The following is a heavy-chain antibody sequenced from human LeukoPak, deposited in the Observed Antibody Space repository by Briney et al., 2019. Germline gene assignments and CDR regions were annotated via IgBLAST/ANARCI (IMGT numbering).Heavy chain of an antibody. Sequence: GGSLRLSCAASGFTFDDYAMHWVRQAPGKGLEWVSGISWNGGSIGYADSVKGRFTISRDNAKNSLYLQMNSLRVEATALYYCAKDIATGNRLYYFAYWGQGTLVTVSS. J-gene: IGHJ4*02. CDR1: GFTFDDYA. CDR3: AKDIATGNRLYYFAY. D-gene: IGHD1-14*01. CDR2: ISWNGGSI. V-gene: IGHV3-9*01.